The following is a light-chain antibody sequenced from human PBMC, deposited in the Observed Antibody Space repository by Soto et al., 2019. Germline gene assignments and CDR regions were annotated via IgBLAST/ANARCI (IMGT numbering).Light chain of an antibody. J-gene: IGLJ2*01. CDR1: SGYSNYK. CDR2: VGTGGIVG. CDR3: GADHGSGSNFPHVV. Sequence: QSVLTQPPSASASLGASVTLTCTLSSGYSNYKVDWYQQRPGKGPRFVMRVGTGGIVGSKGDGIPDRFSVLGSGLNRYLTIKNIQEEDESDYHCGADHGSGSNFPHVVFGGGTKVTVL. V-gene: IGLV9-49*01.